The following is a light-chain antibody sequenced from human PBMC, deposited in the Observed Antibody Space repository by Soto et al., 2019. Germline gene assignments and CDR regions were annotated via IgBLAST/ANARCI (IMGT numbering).Light chain of an antibody. CDR3: QQYNNWPRT. J-gene: IGKJ1*01. CDR1: QSVSNN. Sequence: EIVMTQSPAILSVSPGDRATLSCRAGQSVSNNLAWYQQKPGQIPRLVIYGASNRATGVPARFSGSGSGTEFTLTISSLQPEDLAVYYCQQYNNWPRTFGQGTKVDIK. CDR2: GAS. V-gene: IGKV3-15*01.